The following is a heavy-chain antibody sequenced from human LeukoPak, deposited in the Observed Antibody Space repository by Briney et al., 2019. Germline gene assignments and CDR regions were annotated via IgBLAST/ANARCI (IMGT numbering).Heavy chain of an antibody. CDR2: IYTSGST. Sequence: PSETLSLTCTVSGGSIGSYYWSWIRQPPGKGLEWIGYIYTSGSTNYNPSLKSRVTISVDTSKNQFSLKLSSVTAADTAVYYCVGSSSGWYQDAFDIWGQGTMVTVSS. D-gene: IGHD6-19*01. CDR1: GGSIGSYY. J-gene: IGHJ3*02. CDR3: VGSSSGWYQDAFDI. V-gene: IGHV4-4*09.